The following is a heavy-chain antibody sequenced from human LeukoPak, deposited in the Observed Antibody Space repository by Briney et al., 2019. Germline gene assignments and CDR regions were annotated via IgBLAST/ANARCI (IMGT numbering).Heavy chain of an antibody. Sequence: GGSLRLSCAASGFTFNSYWMAWVRQAPGKGLEWVANIKQDGNKKYYVDSVKGRFTISRDNAKNSLYLQMNSLRVEDTAVYYCARDPNGGEGGDYWGQGTLVTVSS. CDR3: ARDPNGGEGGDY. J-gene: IGHJ4*02. CDR1: GFTFNSYW. V-gene: IGHV3-7*01. CDR2: IKQDGNKK. D-gene: IGHD3-16*01.